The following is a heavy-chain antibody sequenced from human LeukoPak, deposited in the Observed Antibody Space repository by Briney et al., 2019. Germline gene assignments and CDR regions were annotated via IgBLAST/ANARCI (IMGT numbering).Heavy chain of an antibody. CDR2: ISASGGST. J-gene: IGHJ4*02. CDR1: GFTFGSYA. Sequence: GSLRLSCAASGFTFGSYAMSWVRQAPGKGLEWVSAISASGGSTYYADSVKGRFTISRDNSMDTLYLQMNSLRAGDTAVYYCARDWARYCSSTSCYFVDYWGQGTLVTVSS. CDR3: ARDWARYCSSTSCYFVDY. D-gene: IGHD2-2*01. V-gene: IGHV3-23*01.